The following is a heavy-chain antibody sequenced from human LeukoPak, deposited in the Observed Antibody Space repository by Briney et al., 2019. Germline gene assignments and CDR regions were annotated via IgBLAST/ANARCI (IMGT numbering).Heavy chain of an antibody. D-gene: IGHD1-26*01. Sequence: GGTLRLSCAASGFTFISYGMSWVRQAPGKGLEWVSGITGSGGSTYYADSVKGRFTISRDNSKNTLYLQMNSLRAEDTAVYYCARARIVGATYYFDYWGQGTLVTVSS. V-gene: IGHV3-23*01. J-gene: IGHJ4*02. CDR1: GFTFISYG. CDR2: ITGSGGST. CDR3: ARARIVGATYYFDY.